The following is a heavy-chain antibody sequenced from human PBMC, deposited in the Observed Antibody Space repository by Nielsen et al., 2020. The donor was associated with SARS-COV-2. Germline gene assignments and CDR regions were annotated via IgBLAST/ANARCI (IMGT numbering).Heavy chain of an antibody. V-gene: IGHV3-48*01. CDR2: ISSSSGTI. D-gene: IGHD6-19*01. J-gene: IGHJ4*02. CDR1: GFTFSSYS. Sequence: GGSLRLSCAASGFTFSSYSMNWVRQAPGKGLEWVSYISSSSGTIYYADSVKGRFTISRDNAKNSLYLQMNSLRAEDTAVYYCARITPSSGWDYWGQGTLVTVSS. CDR3: ARITPSSGWDY.